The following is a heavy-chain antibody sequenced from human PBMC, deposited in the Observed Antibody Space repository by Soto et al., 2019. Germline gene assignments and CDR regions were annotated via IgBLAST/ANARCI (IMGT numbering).Heavy chain of an antibody. CDR2: IIPIFGTA. J-gene: IGHJ6*02. V-gene: IGHV1-69*01. D-gene: IGHD2-2*01. Sequence: QVQLVQSGAEVKKPGSSVKVSCKASGGTFSSYAISWVRQAPGQGLEWMGGIIPIFGTANYRQKFQGSVTITANESTSTGYMELSSLRSEDTAVYYCASRKGCSSTSCYSDYYYYYGMDVWGQGTTVTVSS. CDR1: GGTFSSYA. CDR3: ASRKGCSSTSCYSDYYYYYGMDV.